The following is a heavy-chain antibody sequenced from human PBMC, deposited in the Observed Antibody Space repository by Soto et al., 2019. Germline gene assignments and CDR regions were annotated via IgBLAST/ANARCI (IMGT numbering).Heavy chain of an antibody. Sequence: QLQLQESGPGLVKPSETLSLTCTVSGDSISSDNYYCGWIRQPPGKGLEWIGSIYYTGSTYYNPSLMSRATMSVGTSKSQFSLKLSSVTAADTAVYYCARHPGYAVPTVYATHYFNYWGQGILVTVST. J-gene: IGHJ4*02. V-gene: IGHV4-39*01. CDR3: ARHPGYAVPTVYATHYFNY. CDR1: GDSISSDNYY. CDR2: IYYTGST. D-gene: IGHD2-8*01.